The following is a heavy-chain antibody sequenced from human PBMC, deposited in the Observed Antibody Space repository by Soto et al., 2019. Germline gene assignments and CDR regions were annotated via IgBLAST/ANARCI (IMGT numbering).Heavy chain of an antibody. CDR3: ARPDWNYTWFDP. CDR2: ISAHNGNT. Sequence: QVQLVQSGAEVKKPGASVKVSCKASGYIFISYGISWVRQAPGEGLEWMGWISAHNGNTNYAQRIQGRATIPTATSTSTAYMEVRSLRSDDTAVYYCARPDWNYTWFDPWGQGTLVTVSS. J-gene: IGHJ5*02. D-gene: IGHD1-7*01. V-gene: IGHV1-18*01. CDR1: GYIFISYG.